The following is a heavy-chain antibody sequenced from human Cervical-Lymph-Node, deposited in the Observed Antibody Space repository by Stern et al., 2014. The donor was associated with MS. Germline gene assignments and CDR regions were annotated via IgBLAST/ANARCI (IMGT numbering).Heavy chain of an antibody. CDR1: GDTFSSST. V-gene: IGHV1-69*01. CDR2: IIPVFGTS. D-gene: IGHD2-21*02. CDR3: ARERRRADNIMVVTPDAFDI. Sequence: VQLLQSGAEVKKPGSSVKVSCKASGDTFSSSTFNWVRQAPGQGLEWMGVIIPVFGTSKDAQKFQGRVSITADEDTNTVYMELTSLTSDDTAVYYCARERRRADNIMVVTPDAFDIWGHGTTVTVSS. J-gene: IGHJ3*02.